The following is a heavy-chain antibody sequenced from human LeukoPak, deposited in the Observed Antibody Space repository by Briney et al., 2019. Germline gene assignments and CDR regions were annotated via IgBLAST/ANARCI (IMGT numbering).Heavy chain of an antibody. CDR3: AREYSH. V-gene: IGHV4-61*02. Sequence: PSQTLSLTCSVSGDSITSGDSYWTWIRQPAGRGLEWIGLIYTSGSTKYNPSLKSRITMSLDTSKNQISLQLNSLTAADTAVYYCAREYSHWGQGTLVTASS. CDR1: GDSITSGDSY. CDR2: IYTSGST. J-gene: IGHJ4*02. D-gene: IGHD5-12*01.